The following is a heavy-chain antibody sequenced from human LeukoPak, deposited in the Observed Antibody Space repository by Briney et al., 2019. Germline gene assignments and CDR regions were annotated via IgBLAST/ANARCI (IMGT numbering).Heavy chain of an antibody. D-gene: IGHD3-22*01. CDR1: GFTFSSYA. Sequence: GGSLRLSCAASGFTFSSYAMNWARQAPGKGLEWVSTITGSGGDTYYANSVKGRFTISRDNSKNTLYLQMNSLRAEDTAIYYCAKDPYVGGGYHFDSWGQGSLVTVSS. CDR2: ITGSGGDT. J-gene: IGHJ4*02. V-gene: IGHV3-23*01. CDR3: AKDPYVGGGYHFDS.